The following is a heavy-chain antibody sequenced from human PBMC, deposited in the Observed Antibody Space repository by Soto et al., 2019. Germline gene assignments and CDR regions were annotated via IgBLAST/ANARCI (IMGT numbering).Heavy chain of an antibody. D-gene: IGHD5-12*01. V-gene: IGHV4-34*01. Sequence: SETLSLTSAVYGGSFSGYYWSWIRQPPGKGLEWIGEINHSGSTNYNPSLKSRVTISVDTSKNQFSLKLSSVTAADTAVYYCARQAWLQAFDYWGQGTLVTVAS. CDR1: GGSFSGYY. CDR2: INHSGST. CDR3: ARQAWLQAFDY. J-gene: IGHJ4*02.